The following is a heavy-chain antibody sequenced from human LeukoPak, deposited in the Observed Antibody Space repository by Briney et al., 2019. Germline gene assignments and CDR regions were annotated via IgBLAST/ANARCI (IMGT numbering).Heavy chain of an antibody. J-gene: IGHJ4*02. D-gene: IGHD6-6*01. Sequence: SETLSLTCAVYGGSFSGYYWSWIRQPPGKGLEWIGEINHSGSTNYNPSLKSRVTISVDTSKNQFSLKLSSVTAADTAVYYCASDTYSSSNYCGQGTLVTVSS. CDR3: ASDTYSSSNY. CDR1: GGSFSGYY. CDR2: INHSGST. V-gene: IGHV4-34*01.